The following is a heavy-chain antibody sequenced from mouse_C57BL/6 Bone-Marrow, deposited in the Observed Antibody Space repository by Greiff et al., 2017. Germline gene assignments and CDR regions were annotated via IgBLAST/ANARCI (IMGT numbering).Heavy chain of an antibody. J-gene: IGHJ1*03. CDR2: IYPRSGNT. V-gene: IGHV1-81*01. CDR3: ARSDDGSSWYFDV. D-gene: IGHD1-1*01. CDR1: GYTFTSYG. Sequence: QVQLQQSGAELARPGASVKLSCKASGYTFTSYGISWVKQRTGQGLEWIGEIYPRSGNTYYNEKFKGKATLTADKSSSTAYMELRSLTSEDSAVYFCARSDDGSSWYFDVWGTGTTVTVSS.